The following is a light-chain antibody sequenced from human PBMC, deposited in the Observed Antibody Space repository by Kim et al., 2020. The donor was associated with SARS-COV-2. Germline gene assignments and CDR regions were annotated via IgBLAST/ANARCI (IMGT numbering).Light chain of an antibody. CDR1: SNDVGGYNY. CDR3: CSYAGSYTV. Sequence: PGQSVTLSCTGTSNDVGGYNYVSWYQQQPGKAPKLMIYDVSNRPSGVPDRFSGSKSGNTASLTISGLQPEDESDYYCCSYAGSYTVFGGGTQLTVL. V-gene: IGLV2-11*03. CDR2: DVS. J-gene: IGLJ2*01.